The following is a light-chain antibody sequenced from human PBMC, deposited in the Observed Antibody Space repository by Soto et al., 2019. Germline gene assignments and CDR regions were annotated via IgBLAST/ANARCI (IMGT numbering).Light chain of an antibody. J-gene: IGKJ1*01. CDR3: QQSYFILGT. Sequence: DIQMTQSPSSLSASVGDRVTITCRASQYIGDFLNWYQQTPGKPPKLLIFGASNLHIGVPSRFSGSGSGTEFTLTISNXLREDFATYNCQQSYFILGTFGRGTKVDIK. CDR2: GAS. V-gene: IGKV1-39*01. CDR1: QYIGDF.